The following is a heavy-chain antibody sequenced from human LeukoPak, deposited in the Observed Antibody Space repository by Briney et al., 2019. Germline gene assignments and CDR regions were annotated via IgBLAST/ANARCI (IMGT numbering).Heavy chain of an antibody. D-gene: IGHD4-17*01. CDR1: GFTFSTYT. V-gene: IGHV3-21*01. CDR3: TRGGTVTTGIDY. CDR2: ISSSSGYI. Sequence: KPGGSLRLSCAASGFTFSTYTMNWVRQAPGKGLEWVSSISSSSGYIHYADSVKGRFTISRDNAENSLYLQMNSLRAEDTAVYYCTRGGTVTTGIDYWGQGTLVTVSS. J-gene: IGHJ4*02.